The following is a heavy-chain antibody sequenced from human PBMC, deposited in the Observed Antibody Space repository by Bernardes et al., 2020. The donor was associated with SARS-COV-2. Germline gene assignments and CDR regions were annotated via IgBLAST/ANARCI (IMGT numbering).Heavy chain of an antibody. CDR3: AKRGDYYISGGYAVGAWHAFEI. J-gene: IGHJ3*02. D-gene: IGHD3-10*01. CDR1: RHLHHFYA. V-gene: IGHV3-23*01. Sequence: GGSQSLLCAASRHLHHFYALRCVPEAPGKGLVWVIGISYSGEHTYYADSVKGRFTISRHNHKNTLYLQMNSLRAEDTAVYYCAKRGDYYISGGYAVGAWHAFEIWGQGTMVTVSS. CDR2: ISYSGEHT.